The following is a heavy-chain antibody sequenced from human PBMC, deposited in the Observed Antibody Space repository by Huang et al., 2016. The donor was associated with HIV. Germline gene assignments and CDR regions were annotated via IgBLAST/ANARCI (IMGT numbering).Heavy chain of an antibody. V-gene: IGHV3-30*02. CDR2: LRSDGHST. D-gene: IGHD1-26*01. Sequence: QVQLVESGGSLVQPGGSLRLSCAASGFTFSTYAMHWVRQAPGKGLEWVALLRSDGHSTNYEDSVKGRFTISRDNSKKILYFQLNSLRTEDTAVYYCAKDLGWDEDVYGLDTWGRGTLVTVSS. CDR3: AKDLGWDEDVYGLDT. CDR1: GFTFSTYA. J-gene: IGHJ4*02.